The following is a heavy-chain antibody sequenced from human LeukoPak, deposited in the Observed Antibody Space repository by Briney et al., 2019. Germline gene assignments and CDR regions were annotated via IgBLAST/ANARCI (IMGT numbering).Heavy chain of an antibody. CDR2: INHSGST. CDR1: GGSFSGYY. CDR3: ASTAYCGGDCYSYYFDY. Sequence: SETLSLTCAVYGGSFSGYYWSWIRQTPGKGLEWIGEINHSGSTNYNPSLKSRVTISVDTSKNQFSLKLSSVTAADTAVYYCASTAYCGGDCYSYYFDYWGQGTLVTVSS. D-gene: IGHD2-21*02. J-gene: IGHJ4*02. V-gene: IGHV4-34*01.